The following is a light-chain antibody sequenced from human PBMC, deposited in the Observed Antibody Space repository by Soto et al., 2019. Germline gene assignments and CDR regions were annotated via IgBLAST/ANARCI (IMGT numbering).Light chain of an antibody. CDR2: DAS. Sequence: DTVLTQSPGTLSLSPGERATLSCRASQSVGTYLAWYQQKPGQAPRLLIYDASNRATGIPARFSGSGSGTDFTLTISSLEPEDFAVYYCQQRSNWPRFGGGTKVDIK. CDR3: QQRSNWPR. J-gene: IGKJ4*02. V-gene: IGKV3-11*01. CDR1: QSVGTY.